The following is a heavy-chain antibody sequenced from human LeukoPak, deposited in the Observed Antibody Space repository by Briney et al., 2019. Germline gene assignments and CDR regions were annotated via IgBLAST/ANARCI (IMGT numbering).Heavy chain of an antibody. D-gene: IGHD3-22*01. J-gene: IGHJ4*02. Sequence: SETLSLTCTVSGGSISSGGHYWSWIRQHPGKGLEWIGYIYYSGSTYYNPSLKSRVTISVDTSKNQFSLRLYSVTAADTAVYYCARGDSGGYYKLFDYWGQGTLVTVSS. CDR1: GGSISSGGHY. V-gene: IGHV4-31*03. CDR2: IYYSGST. CDR3: ARGDSGGYYKLFDY.